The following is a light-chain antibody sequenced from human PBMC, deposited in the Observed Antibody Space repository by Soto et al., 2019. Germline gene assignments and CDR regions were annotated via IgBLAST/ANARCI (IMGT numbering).Light chain of an antibody. J-gene: IGLJ3*02. V-gene: IGLV2-14*01. Sequence: ALTQPASVSGSPGQSITISCPGTSSDVGGYNYVSWYQQHPGKAPKLMIYEVSNRPSGVSNRFSGSKSGNTASLTISGLQAEDEADYSCSSYTTSSTLEVFGGGTKLTVL. CDR2: EVS. CDR1: SSDVGGYNY. CDR3: SSYTTSSTLEV.